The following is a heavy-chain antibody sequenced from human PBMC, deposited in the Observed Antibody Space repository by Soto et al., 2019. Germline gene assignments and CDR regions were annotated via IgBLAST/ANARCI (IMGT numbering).Heavy chain of an antibody. CDR2: IYYSGST. D-gene: IGHD6-13*01. V-gene: IGHV4-59*08. CDR3: ARHWQQLGWFDP. Sequence: PSETLSLTCTVSGGSISSYYWSWIRQPPGKGLEWIGYIYYSGSTNYNPSLKSRVTISVDTSKNQFSLKLSSVTAADTAVYYCARHWQQLGWFDPWGQGTLVTVSS. J-gene: IGHJ5*02. CDR1: GGSISSYY.